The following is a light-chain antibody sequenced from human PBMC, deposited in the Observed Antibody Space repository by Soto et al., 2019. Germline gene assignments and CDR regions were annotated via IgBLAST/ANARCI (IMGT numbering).Light chain of an antibody. V-gene: IGLV3-21*04. CDR1: NIGINA. Sequence: SYELTQPPSVSVAPEKTATITCGGANIGINAVHWYQQQPGQAPLLVVYYDSDRPSGIPERFSGSTSWNTATLTISRVEAGDEADYYCQLWNSSSDQGVFGGGTKLTVL. CDR2: YDS. J-gene: IGLJ3*02. CDR3: QLWNSSSDQGV.